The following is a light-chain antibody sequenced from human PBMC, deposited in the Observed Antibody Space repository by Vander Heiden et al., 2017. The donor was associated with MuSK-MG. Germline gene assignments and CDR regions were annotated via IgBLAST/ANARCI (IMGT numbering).Light chain of an antibody. CDR3: QQYSNWPPYT. J-gene: IGKJ2*01. Sequence: EIVMTQSPVTLSVSPGERATLSCRASQTVSNNLAWYQQKPGQAPRLLIYGASTRATGIPVRFSGSGSGTEFTLTISSLQSEDFAVYYCQQYSNWPPYTFGQGTKLDIK. V-gene: IGKV3-15*01. CDR1: QTVSNN. CDR2: GAS.